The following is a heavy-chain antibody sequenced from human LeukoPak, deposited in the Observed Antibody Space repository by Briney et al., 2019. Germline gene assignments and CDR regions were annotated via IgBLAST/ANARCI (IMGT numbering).Heavy chain of an antibody. Sequence: PGGSLRLPCAASGFTFSCYSINWVRQAPGKGLEWVSYIISSSSTIYYAESVKGRFSISRDNAKNSLYLQMNSLRAEDTAVYYCARDRYTRRHFDFWGQGTPVTVSS. V-gene: IGHV3-48*01. CDR3: ARDRYTRRHFDF. J-gene: IGHJ4*02. CDR1: GFTFSCYS. CDR2: IISSSSTI. D-gene: IGHD6-13*01.